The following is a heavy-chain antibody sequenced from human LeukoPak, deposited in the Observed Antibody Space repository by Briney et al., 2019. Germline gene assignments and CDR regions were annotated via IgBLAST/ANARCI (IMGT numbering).Heavy chain of an antibody. V-gene: IGHV3-23*01. J-gene: IGHJ5*02. CDR2: IEASGVAT. Sequence: GGSLRLSSAASGFTFSGYAMYWVRQAPGKGLEWVSSIEASGVATYYAISVKGRFTTSKDNSKNPFYLQMNSYKAENTALYYCAEGSGSGWYRWCAPWGQGNLVTVSS. CDR1: GFTFSGYA. D-gene: IGHD6-19*01. CDR3: AEGSGSGWYRWCAP.